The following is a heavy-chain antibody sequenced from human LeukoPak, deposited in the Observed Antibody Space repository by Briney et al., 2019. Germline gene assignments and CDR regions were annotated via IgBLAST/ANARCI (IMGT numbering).Heavy chain of an antibody. CDR3: ARESSPYYGGSFDY. D-gene: IGHD3-10*01. CDR1: GGTFSSYA. Sequence: SVKVSCKASGGTFSSYAISWVRQAPGQGLEWMGGIIPIFGTANYAQKFQGRVTITRDTSASTAYMELSSLRSEDTAVYYCARESSPYYGGSFDYWGQGTLVTVSS. CDR2: IIPIFGTA. V-gene: IGHV1-69*05. J-gene: IGHJ4*02.